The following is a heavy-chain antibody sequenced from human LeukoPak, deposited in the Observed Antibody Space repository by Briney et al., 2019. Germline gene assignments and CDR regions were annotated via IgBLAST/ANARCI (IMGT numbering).Heavy chain of an antibody. V-gene: IGHV4-31*03. D-gene: IGHD1-26*01. J-gene: IGHJ4*02. CDR1: GGSISSGDYY. CDR3: ARAEAGVGGEYYFDY. CDR2: IHYTGNT. Sequence: SQTLSLTCSVSGGSISSGDYYWTWIRQHPGKGLEWIGYIHYTGNTYYNPSLKSRLTISVDTSKNEFSLKLSSVTAADTAVYYCARAEAGVGGEYYFDYWGQGTLVTVYS.